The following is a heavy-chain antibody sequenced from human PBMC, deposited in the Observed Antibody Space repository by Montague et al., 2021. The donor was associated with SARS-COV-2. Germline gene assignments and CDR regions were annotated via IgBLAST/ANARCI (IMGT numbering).Heavy chain of an antibody. D-gene: IGHD5-18*01. CDR2: VYYSGST. Sequence: SETLSLTCTVSGGSLSSDYWSWIRQPPGKGLEWIGYVYYSGSTFYNPSLKSRITISVDTSKNQFSLKLSSVTAADTAVYYCAREGGRIQLWLRGDDAFNIWGQGTLVTVSS. V-gene: IGHV4-59*12. CDR1: GGSLSSDY. J-gene: IGHJ3*02. CDR3: AREGGRIQLWLRGDDAFNI.